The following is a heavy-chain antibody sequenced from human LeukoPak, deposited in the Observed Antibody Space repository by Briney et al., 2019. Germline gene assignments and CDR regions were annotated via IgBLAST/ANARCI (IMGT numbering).Heavy chain of an antibody. J-gene: IGHJ4*02. Sequence: PGGSLRLSCSVSGFPFSSYLGSWVRQAPGKGLEWVANIKQDGSEKYYVDSVKGRFTISRDNAKNSLYLQMNSLRADDTAVYYCPRDNREGYYGSGSYVLNVSPGFAFDYWGQGTLVTVSS. CDR3: PRDNREGYYGSGSYVLNVSPGFAFDY. CDR1: GFPFSSYL. CDR2: IKQDGSEK. D-gene: IGHD3-10*01. V-gene: IGHV3-7*04.